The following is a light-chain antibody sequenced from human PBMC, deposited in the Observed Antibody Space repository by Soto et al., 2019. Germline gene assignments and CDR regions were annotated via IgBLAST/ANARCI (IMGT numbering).Light chain of an antibody. Sequence: QSVLTQPPSVSGAPGQRVTLSCTGNSSNLGAGYDVHWYQQLPGAAPKLVIFGNRNRPSGVPERFSGSKSGTSASLAITGLQAEDEADYYCSSYTSSSTLNFGTGTKLTVL. CDR2: GNR. J-gene: IGLJ1*01. CDR1: SSNLGAGYD. V-gene: IGLV1-40*01. CDR3: SSYTSSSTLN.